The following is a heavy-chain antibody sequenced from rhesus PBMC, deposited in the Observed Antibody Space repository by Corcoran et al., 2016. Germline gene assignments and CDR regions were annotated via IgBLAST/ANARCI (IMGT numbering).Heavy chain of an antibody. V-gene: IGHV4-80*01. CDR3: ARDRSYGNSYGLDS. CDR1: GASISSNW. D-gene: IGHD4-17*01. Sequence: QVQLRESGPGLVKPSETLSLTCTASGASISSNWWSWIRQPPGKGLEWSGEIVGYRNTTNYTPTLKRRVTVSEDASKNQFFLKLNSVTAADTAVYYCARDRSYGNSYGLDSWGQGVVVTVSS. J-gene: IGHJ6*01. CDR2: IVGYRNTT.